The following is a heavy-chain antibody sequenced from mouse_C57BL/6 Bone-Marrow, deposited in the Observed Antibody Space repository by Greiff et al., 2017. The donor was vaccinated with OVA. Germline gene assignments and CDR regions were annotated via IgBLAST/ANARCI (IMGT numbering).Heavy chain of an antibody. CDR3: TRRRYDGYYVKDY. CDR1: GFTFSDAW. V-gene: IGHV6-6*01. Sequence: EVKLVESGGGLVQPGGSMKLSCAASGFTFSDAWMDWVRQSPEKGLEWVAEIRNKANNHATYYAESVKGRFTISRDDSKSSVYLQMNSLRAEDTGIYYCTRRRYDGYYVKDYWGQGTTLTVSS. CDR2: IRNKANNHAT. D-gene: IGHD2-3*01. J-gene: IGHJ2*01.